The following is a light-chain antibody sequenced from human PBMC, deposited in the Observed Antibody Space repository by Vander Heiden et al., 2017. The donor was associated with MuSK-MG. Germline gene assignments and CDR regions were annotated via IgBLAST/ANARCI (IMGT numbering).Light chain of an antibody. CDR3: QHFYGYRRT. CDR2: DAS. CDR1: QGIRSA. Sequence: AIQLTQSPSSLSASGGDRVTITCRASQGIRSALGWYQQKPGRVPKLLIYDASTLESGVPSRFSGSGSGTYFTLTISSLQPEDFATYYCQHFYGYRRTFGQGTKVEIK. V-gene: IGKV1-13*02. J-gene: IGKJ1*01.